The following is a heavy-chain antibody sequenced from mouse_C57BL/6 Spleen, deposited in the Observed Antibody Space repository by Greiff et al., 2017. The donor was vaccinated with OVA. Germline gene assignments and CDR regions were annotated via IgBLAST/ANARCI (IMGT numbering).Heavy chain of an antibody. CDR2: IRSKSNNYAT. Sequence: VQLQESGGGLVQPKGSLKLSCAASGFSFNTYAMNWVRQAPGKGLEWVARIRSKSNNYATYYADSVKDRFTISRDDSESMLYLQMNNLKTEDTAMYYGVRQDDGYYVGFAYWGQGTLVTVSA. CDR3: VRQDDGYYVGFAY. CDR1: GFSFNTYA. V-gene: IGHV10-1*01. J-gene: IGHJ3*01. D-gene: IGHD2-3*01.